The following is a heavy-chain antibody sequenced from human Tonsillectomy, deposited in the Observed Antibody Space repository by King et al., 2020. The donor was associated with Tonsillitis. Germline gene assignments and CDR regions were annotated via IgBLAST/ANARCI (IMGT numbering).Heavy chain of an antibody. CDR1: GFTFSSYA. CDR2: ISYDGSNK. Sequence: VQLVESGGGVVQPGRSLRLSCAASGFTFSSYAMHWVRQAPGKGLEWVAVISYDGSNKYYADSVKGRFTISRDNSKNTLYLQMNSLRTEDTAVYYCAREVIAVADDYFRHWGQGTLGTVSS. J-gene: IGHJ1*01. CDR3: AREVIAVADDYFRH. V-gene: IGHV3-30*04. D-gene: IGHD6-19*01.